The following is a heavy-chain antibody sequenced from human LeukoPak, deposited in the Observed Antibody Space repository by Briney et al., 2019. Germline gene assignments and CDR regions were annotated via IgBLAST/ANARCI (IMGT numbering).Heavy chain of an antibody. D-gene: IGHD2-21*02. V-gene: IGHV3-53*01. CDR3: ARGTVTAPDY. Sequence: AGGSLRLSCAASGFSVSNTYMSWVRQAPGKGLEWVSIIYSGGNTYYADSVKGRFTISIDNSKNTLYLQMNRLRPEDTAVYYCARGTVTAPDYWGQGTLVTVSS. CDR2: IYSGGNT. J-gene: IGHJ4*02. CDR1: GFSVSNTY.